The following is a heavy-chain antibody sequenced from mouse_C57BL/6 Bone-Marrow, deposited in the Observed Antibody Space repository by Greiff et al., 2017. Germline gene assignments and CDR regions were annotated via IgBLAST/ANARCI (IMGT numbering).Heavy chain of an antibody. D-gene: IGHD2-3*01. CDR2: IYPRSGNT. J-gene: IGHJ3*01. CDR3: ARQGWIQLTWCAY. CDR1: GYTFTSYG. V-gene: IGHV1-81*01. Sequence: VQRVESGAELARPGASVKLSCKASGYTFTSYGISWVKQRTGQGLEWIGEIYPRSGNTYYNEKFKGKATLTADKSSSTAYMELRSLTSEDSAVXDRARQGWIQLTWCAYWGKGTLGTVSA.